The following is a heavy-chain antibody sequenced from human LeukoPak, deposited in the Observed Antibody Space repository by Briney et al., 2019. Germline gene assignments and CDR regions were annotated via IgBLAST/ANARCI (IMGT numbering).Heavy chain of an antibody. D-gene: IGHD2-8*01. J-gene: IGHJ6*02. CDR3: ARDCNGVCNRGPDHYYYGMDV. CDR2: IRAHNGNT. CDR1: GYTFTSYA. Sequence: GASVKVSCKASGYTFTSYAISWVRQAPGQGLEWMGWIRAHNGNTNYAQKLQGRVTMTTDTSTSTAYMELRSLRSDDTAVYDCARDCNGVCNRGPDHYYYGMDVWGQGTTVTVSS. V-gene: IGHV1-18*01.